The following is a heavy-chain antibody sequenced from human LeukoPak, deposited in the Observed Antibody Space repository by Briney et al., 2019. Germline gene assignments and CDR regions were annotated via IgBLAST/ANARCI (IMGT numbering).Heavy chain of an antibody. Sequence: VSVKVSCKASGYTFTGYYMHWVRQAPGQGLEWMGWINPNSGGTNYAQKFQGRVTMTRDTSISTAYMELSRLRSDDTAVYYCARDPNVVVTATHFDYWGQGTLVTVSS. CDR1: GYTFTGYY. J-gene: IGHJ4*02. CDR2: INPNSGGT. V-gene: IGHV1-2*02. D-gene: IGHD2-21*02. CDR3: ARDPNVVVTATHFDY.